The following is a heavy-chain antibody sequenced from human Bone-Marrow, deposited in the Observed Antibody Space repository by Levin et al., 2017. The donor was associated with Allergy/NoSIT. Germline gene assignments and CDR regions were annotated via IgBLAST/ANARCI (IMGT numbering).Heavy chain of an antibody. J-gene: IGHJ5*02. CDR1: GASISSTPYY. V-gene: IGHV4-39*01. CDR2: IHYGGRY. CDR3: VRHATCVAGSCDFDH. Sequence: SETLSLTCTVSGASISSTPYYWAWLRQPPGEALEWIGSIHYGGRYNYNPSLRSRVSMSVDTSQNYFSLRLTSVTAAETAVYYCVRHATCVAGSCDFDHWGQGTRVTVSS. D-gene: IGHD6-13*01.